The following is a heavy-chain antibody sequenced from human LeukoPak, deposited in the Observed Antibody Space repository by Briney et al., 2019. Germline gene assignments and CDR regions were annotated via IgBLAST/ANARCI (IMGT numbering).Heavy chain of an antibody. CDR2: IHYTGST. J-gene: IGHJ4*02. CDR1: GGSISTYY. CDR3: ARYFDTSAYHYHFDY. Sequence: SETLSLTCTVSGGSISTYYWSWIRQPPGKGLEWIGYIHYTGSTNYNPSLKSRVTISVDTSKNQFSPKLSSVTAADTAVYYCARYFDTSAYHYHFDYWGQGTLVTVSS. D-gene: IGHD3-22*01. V-gene: IGHV4-59*01.